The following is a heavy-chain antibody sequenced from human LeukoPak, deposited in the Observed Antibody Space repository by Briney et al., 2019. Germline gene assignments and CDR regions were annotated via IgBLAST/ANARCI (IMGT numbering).Heavy chain of an antibody. CDR3: ARVYFIRGVDGGHFDY. Sequence: SSETLSLTCTVSGGSISSSSYYWGWIRQPPGKGLEWIGSIYYSGSTYYNPSLKSRVTISVDTSKNQFSLKLSSVTAADTAVYYCARVYFIRGVDGGHFDYWGQGTLVTVSS. V-gene: IGHV4-39*07. J-gene: IGHJ4*02. CDR2: IYYSGST. D-gene: IGHD3-10*01. CDR1: GGSISSSSYY.